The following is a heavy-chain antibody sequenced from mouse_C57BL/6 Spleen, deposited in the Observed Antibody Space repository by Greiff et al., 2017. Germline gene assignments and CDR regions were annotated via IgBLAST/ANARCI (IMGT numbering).Heavy chain of an antibody. J-gene: IGHJ4*01. D-gene: IGHD2-4*01. Sequence: VQLQQSGAELARPGASVKLSCKASGYTFTSYGISWVKQRTGQGLEWIGEISPRSGNTYYNEKFKGKATLTADKSSSTAYMELRSLTSEDSAVXFCARRDYDYIYAMDYWGQGTSVTVSS. V-gene: IGHV1-81*01. CDR1: GYTFTSYG. CDR3: ARRDYDYIYAMDY. CDR2: ISPRSGNT.